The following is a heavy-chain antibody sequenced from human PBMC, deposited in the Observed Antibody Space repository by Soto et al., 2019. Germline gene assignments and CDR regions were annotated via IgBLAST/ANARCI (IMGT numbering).Heavy chain of an antibody. CDR1: GYTFTSYG. J-gene: IGHJ6*02. CDR2: ISAYNGNT. CDR3: ARDAGYGSGSYYRTDSDV. V-gene: IGHV1-18*04. D-gene: IGHD3-10*01. Sequence: QVQLVQSGAEVKKPGASVKVSCKASGYTFTSYGISWVRQAPGQGLEWIGWISAYNGNTNYAQKLQGRVTMTTDTSTSTAYMELRSLRSDDTAVYYCARDAGYGSGSYYRTDSDVWGQGTTVTVSS.